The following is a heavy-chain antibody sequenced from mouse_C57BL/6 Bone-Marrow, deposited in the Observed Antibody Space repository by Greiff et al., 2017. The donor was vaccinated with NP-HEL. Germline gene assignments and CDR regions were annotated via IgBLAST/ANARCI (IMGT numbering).Heavy chain of an antibody. D-gene: IGHD1-1*01. J-gene: IGHJ2*01. Sequence: LQESGAELARPGASVKLSCKASGYTFTSYGISWVKQRTGQGLEWIGEIYPRSGNTYYNEKFKGKATLTADKSSSTAYMELRSLTSEDSAVYFCARRGGSSYVGYYFDYWGQGTTLTVSS. CDR1: GYTFTSYG. CDR3: ARRGGSSYVGYYFDY. V-gene: IGHV1-81*01. CDR2: IYPRSGNT.